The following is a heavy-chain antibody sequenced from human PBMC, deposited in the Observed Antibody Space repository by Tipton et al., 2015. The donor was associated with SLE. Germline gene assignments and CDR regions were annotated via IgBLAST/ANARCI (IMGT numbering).Heavy chain of an antibody. D-gene: IGHD6-13*01. CDR1: GFTFSSYA. J-gene: IGHJ3*02. V-gene: IGHV3-30-3*01. CDR2: ISYDGSNK. Sequence: SLRLSCAASGFTFSSYAMHWVRQAPGKGLEWVAVISYDGSNKYYADSVKGRFTISRDNSKNTLYLQMNRLRAEDTAVYYCARVSAGGAFDIWGQGTMVTVSS. CDR3: ARVSAGGAFDI.